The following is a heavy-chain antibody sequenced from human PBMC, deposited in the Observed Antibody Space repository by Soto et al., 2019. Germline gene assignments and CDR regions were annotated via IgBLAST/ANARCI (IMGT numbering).Heavy chain of an antibody. V-gene: IGHV1-18*04. J-gene: IGHJ4*02. CDR1: GYTFTSYG. CDR3: ARGHCSGGSWPPAGY. D-gene: IGHD2-15*01. CDR2: ISAYNGKT. Sequence: QVQLVQSGAEVKKPWASVKVSCKASGYTFTSYGISWERQAPGQGLEWLGWISAYNGKTNYAQKLQGRVTMTTDKSTSTDYRVLRSLRSDHTAVYYCARGHCSGGSWPPAGYWGQGTLVMVSS.